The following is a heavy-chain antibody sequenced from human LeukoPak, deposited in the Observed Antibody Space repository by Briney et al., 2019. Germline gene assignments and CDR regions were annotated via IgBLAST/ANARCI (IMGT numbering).Heavy chain of an antibody. J-gene: IGHJ5*01. Sequence: GESLKISCKAFGYSFINYWIGWVRQMPGEGLEWVGIIYPGDSDTRYSPSFQGQVTISADKSISTAYLQWSSLQASDTAIYYCVRRRDTAMDRNWFDSWGQGTVVTVSS. CDR2: IYPGDSDT. D-gene: IGHD5-18*01. V-gene: IGHV5-51*01. CDR3: VRRRDTAMDRNWFDS. CDR1: GYSFINYW.